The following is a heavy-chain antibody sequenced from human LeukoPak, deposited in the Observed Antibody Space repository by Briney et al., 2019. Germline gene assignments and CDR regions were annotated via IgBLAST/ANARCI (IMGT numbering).Heavy chain of an antibody. V-gene: IGHV1-69*01. Sequence: SVKVSCKASGGTFSSYAISWVRQAPGQGLEWMGGIIPIFGTANYAQKFQGRVTITADESTSTAYMELSSLRSEDTAVYYCARVVYGGNSGGWFDPWGQGTLVTVSS. CDR3: ARVVYGGNSGGWFDP. CDR2: IIPIFGTA. CDR1: GGTFSSYA. D-gene: IGHD4-23*01. J-gene: IGHJ5*02.